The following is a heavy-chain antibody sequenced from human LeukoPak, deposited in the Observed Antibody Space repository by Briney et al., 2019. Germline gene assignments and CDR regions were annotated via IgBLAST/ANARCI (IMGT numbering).Heavy chain of an antibody. CDR3: ARGPAAVHP. V-gene: IGHV4-34*12. CDR2: IMHTGST. CDR1: GYSLTNHY. J-gene: IGHJ5*02. D-gene: IGHD6-13*01. Sequence: SETLSLTCAVYGYSLTNHYWIWIRQPPGKGLEWIGEIMHTGSTNYNPSLKSRVTISVDTSKNQFFLNLTSVTAADTAVYYRARGPAAVHPWGQGTLVTVSS.